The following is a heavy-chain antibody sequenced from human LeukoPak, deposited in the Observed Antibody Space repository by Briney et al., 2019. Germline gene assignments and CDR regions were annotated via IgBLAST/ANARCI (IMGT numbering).Heavy chain of an antibody. V-gene: IGHV4-39*07. CDR3: ARVAIRSITIFGVALDAFDI. D-gene: IGHD3-3*01. Sequence: PSETLSLTCTVSGGSISSSSYYWGWVRQPPGRGLEWIGRIYYSGSTYYNPSLKSRVTISVDTSKNQFSLKLSSVTAADTAVYYCARVAIRSITIFGVALDAFDIGGQGTMVTVSS. CDR2: IYYSGST. J-gene: IGHJ3*02. CDR1: GGSISSSSYY.